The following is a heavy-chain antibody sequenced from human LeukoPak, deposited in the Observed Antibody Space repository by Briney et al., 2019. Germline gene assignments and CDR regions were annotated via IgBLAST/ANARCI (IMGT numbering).Heavy chain of an antibody. J-gene: IGHJ6*03. V-gene: IGHV1-46*01. CDR3: ARDLEEMATNDPGFYYYYYMDV. CDR2: INLSGGST. D-gene: IGHD5-24*01. CDR1: GYTFTSYY. Sequence: ASVKVSCKASGYTFTSYYMHWVRQAPGQGLEWMGIINLSGGSTSYAQKFQGRVTMTRDMSTSTVYMELSSLRSEDTAVYYCARDLEEMATNDPGFYYYYYMDVWGKGTTVTVSS.